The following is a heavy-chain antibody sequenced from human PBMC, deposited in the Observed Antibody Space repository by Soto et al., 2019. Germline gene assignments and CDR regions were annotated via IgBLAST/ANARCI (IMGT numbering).Heavy chain of an antibody. CDR1: GYSFTDYH. CDR3: ARGDSTDCSNGVCSFFYNHDMDV. J-gene: IGHJ6*02. Sequence: ASVKVSCKASGYSFTDYHIHWVRQAPGQGLEWLGRINPESGGTSTAQKFQGWVTMTTDTSISTASMELTRLPSDDTAIYYCARGDSTDCSNGVCSFFYNHDMDVWGQGTTVTVSS. V-gene: IGHV1-2*04. D-gene: IGHD2-8*01. CDR2: INPESGGT.